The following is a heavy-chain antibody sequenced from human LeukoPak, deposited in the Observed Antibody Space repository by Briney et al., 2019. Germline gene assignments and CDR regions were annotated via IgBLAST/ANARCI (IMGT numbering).Heavy chain of an antibody. D-gene: IGHD6-13*01. V-gene: IGHV3-48*04. J-gene: IGHJ4*02. CDR2: ISSSSSTI. Sequence: GGSLRLSCAASGFTFSSYSMNWVRQAPGKGLEWVSYISSSSSTIYYADSVKGRFTISRDNAKNSLYLQMNSLRAEDTAVYYCARENFRLYSSSWFLRGDYWGQGTLVTVSS. CDR1: GFTFSSYS. CDR3: ARENFRLYSSSWFLRGDY.